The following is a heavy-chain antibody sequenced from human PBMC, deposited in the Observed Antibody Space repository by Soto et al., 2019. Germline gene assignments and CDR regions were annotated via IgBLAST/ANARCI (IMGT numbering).Heavy chain of an antibody. CDR1: GGSISSYY. CDR3: GRLGYSYGRTLNYYYYYMDV. D-gene: IGHD5-18*01. Sequence: SETLSLTCTVSGGSISSYYWSWIRQPPGKGLEWIGYIYYSGSTNYNPSLKSRVTISVDTSKNHFSLKLSSVTAADTAVYYCGRLGYSYGRTLNYYYYYMDVWGKGTTVTVS. CDR2: IYYSGST. V-gene: IGHV4-59*08. J-gene: IGHJ6*03.